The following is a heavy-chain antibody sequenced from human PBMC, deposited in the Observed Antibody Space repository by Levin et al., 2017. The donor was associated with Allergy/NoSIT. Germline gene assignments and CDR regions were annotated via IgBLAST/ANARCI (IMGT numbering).Heavy chain of an antibody. CDR2: IYWDDEK. J-gene: IGHJ5*02. CDR3: ARRRWEYYGRSGYPLFDP. D-gene: IGHD3-22*01. V-gene: IGHV2-5*02. Sequence: ASGPTLVKPTQTLTLTCTFSGFSLSATKMGVGWFRQSPGKALEWLALIYWDDEKRYSPTLNNRLTITKDTSRNQVVLKMTNMDPVDTATYYCARRRWEYYGRSGYPLFDPWGPGILVTVSS. CDR1: GFSLSATKMG.